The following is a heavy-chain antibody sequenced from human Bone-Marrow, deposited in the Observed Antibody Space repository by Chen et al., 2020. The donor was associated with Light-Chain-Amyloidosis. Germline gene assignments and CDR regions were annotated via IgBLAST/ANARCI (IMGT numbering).Heavy chain of an antibody. CDR1: GYPFTGYG. V-gene: IGHV1-18*04. CDR3: ARGAITMIFRGYDF. Sequence: VQLVQSGAEVKRPGASVRVSCKTCGYPFTGYGIAWVRQAPGQGLEWMGWISVYNGNTNLAQKFLGRATMTTDISTTTAYMELRSLRSDDTAVYYCARGAITMIFRGYDFWGQGTLVTVSS. J-gene: IGHJ4*02. D-gene: IGHD3-22*01. CDR2: ISVYNGNT.